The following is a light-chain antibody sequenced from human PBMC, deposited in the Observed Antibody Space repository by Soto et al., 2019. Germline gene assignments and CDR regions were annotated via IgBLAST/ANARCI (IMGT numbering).Light chain of an antibody. CDR2: GSS. Sequence: EILLTQSTGPLSLSLGERATLSCRASQTFSTSYLAWYQQKPGQAPRLHIYGSSSRATGIPDRFSGSGSGTDFTLTISRLEPEDFAVYYCQQYGSSPRVTFGQGTRLEIK. CDR3: QQYGSSPRVT. J-gene: IGKJ5*01. CDR1: QTFSTSY. V-gene: IGKV3-20*01.